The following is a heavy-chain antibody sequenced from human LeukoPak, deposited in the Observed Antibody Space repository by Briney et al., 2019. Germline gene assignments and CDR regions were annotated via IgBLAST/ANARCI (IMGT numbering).Heavy chain of an antibody. CDR3: TRGGIEMATIIYFDY. V-gene: IGHV3-49*03. J-gene: IGHJ4*02. Sequence: GGSLRLSCTASGFTFGDYAMSWFRQAPGKGLEWVGFIRSKAYGGTTEYAASVKGRFTISRDDSKSIAYLQMNSLKTEDTAVYYCTRGGIEMATIIYFDYWGQGTLVTVSS. CDR1: GFTFGDYA. D-gene: IGHD5-24*01. CDR2: IRSKAYGGTT.